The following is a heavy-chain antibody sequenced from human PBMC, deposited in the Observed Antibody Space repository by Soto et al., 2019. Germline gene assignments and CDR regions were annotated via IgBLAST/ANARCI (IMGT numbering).Heavy chain of an antibody. Sequence: GASVKVSCKASGDTITSYASNSVRQATGQGLEWMGWMSPNNGNTNYAQKLQGRVTMTTDTSTSTAYMELRSLRSDDTAVYYCARVTYDFWSGYYRFSDYWGQGTLVTVSS. V-gene: IGHV1-18*01. CDR1: GDTITSYA. D-gene: IGHD3-3*01. J-gene: IGHJ4*02. CDR3: ARVTYDFWSGYYRFSDY. CDR2: MSPNNGNT.